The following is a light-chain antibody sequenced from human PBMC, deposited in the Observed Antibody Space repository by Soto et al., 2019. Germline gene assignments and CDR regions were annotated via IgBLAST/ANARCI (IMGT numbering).Light chain of an antibody. V-gene: IGKV3-20*01. CDR2: SAS. Sequence: EIVLTQSPATLSLSAGERATISCRASQAGSGDYLAWHHQKPGQVPRVLIHSASIRANGSLDRVSGSGSATDFTLTISRLELADFATYYCLQDYNYLLFGGGTKVDIK. CDR3: LQDYNYLL. CDR1: QAGSGDY. J-gene: IGKJ4*01.